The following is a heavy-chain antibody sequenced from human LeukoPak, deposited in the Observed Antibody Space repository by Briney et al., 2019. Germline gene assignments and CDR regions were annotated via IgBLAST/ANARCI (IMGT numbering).Heavy chain of an antibody. CDR2: INPNSGGT. Sequence: ASVKVSCKASGYTFTGYYMHWVRQAPGQGLEWMGRINPNSGGTNYAQKFQGRVTMTRDTSISTAYMELSRLRSEDTAVYYCASVHYYYYYMDVWGKGTTVTVSS. V-gene: IGHV1-2*06. J-gene: IGHJ6*03. D-gene: IGHD6-6*01. CDR1: GYTFTGYY. CDR3: ASVHYYYYYMDV.